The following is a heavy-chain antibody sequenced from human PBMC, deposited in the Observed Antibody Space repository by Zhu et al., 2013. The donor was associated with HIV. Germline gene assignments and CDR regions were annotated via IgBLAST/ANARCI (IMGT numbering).Heavy chain of an antibody. Sequence: VQLVESGGGVVQPGKSLRLSCKASGFTFDRHVMHWVRQTPGKGLQWVAAISYEGSNKYYADSVKGRFTISRDNSKNTLYLQMNSLRAEDTAVYYCAKVHAAGTIRRTRADAFDIWGQGTMVTVSS. CDR1: GFTFDRHV. D-gene: IGHD6-13*01. CDR2: ISYEGSNK. J-gene: IGHJ3*02. CDR3: AKVHAAGTIRRTRADAFDI. V-gene: IGHV3-30*18.